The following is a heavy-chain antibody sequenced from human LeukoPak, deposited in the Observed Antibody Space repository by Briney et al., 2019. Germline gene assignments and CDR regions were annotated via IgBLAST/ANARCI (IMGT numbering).Heavy chain of an antibody. J-gene: IGHJ3*02. V-gene: IGHV3-33*01. CDR1: GFTFSSYG. CDR3: AVDYGDYGSAFDI. D-gene: IGHD4-17*01. CDR2: IWYDGSNK. Sequence: GGSLRLSCAASGFTFSSYGMHWVRQAPGKGLEWVAVIWYDGSNKYYADSVKGRFTISRDNSKNTLYLQMNSLRAEDTAVYYCAVDYGDYGSAFDIWGQGTMVTVSS.